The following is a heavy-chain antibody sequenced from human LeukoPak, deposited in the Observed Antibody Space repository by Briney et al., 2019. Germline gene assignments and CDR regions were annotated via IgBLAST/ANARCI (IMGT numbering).Heavy chain of an antibody. CDR1: GFTFSNYA. D-gene: IGHD3-3*01. CDR3: ARGTIFGVDGMDVSGV. V-gene: IGHV3-30*04. CDR2: VSAAGTNK. Sequence: PGTSLRLSCAASGFTFSNYAMHWVRQAPGKGLEWVAVVSAAGTNKYYVDSVKGRFTISRDNSRNTVYLQMNGLRVEDTAVYYCARGTIFGVDGMDVSGVWGQGTTVTVSS. J-gene: IGHJ6*02.